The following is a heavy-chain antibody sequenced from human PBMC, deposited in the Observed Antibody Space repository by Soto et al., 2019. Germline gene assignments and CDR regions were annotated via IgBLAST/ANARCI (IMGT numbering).Heavy chain of an antibody. Sequence: EVQLLESGGYSVQPGGSLRLSCAASGFTFSSYAMHWVRRPPGKGLEWVSSISGSGGTAYYADSVKGRFSTSRDSLVNTLYLQLNSLRAEDTAVYYWAKGRGHNWNFDYWGQGTLVTVSP. CDR2: ISGSGGTA. V-gene: IGHV3-23*01. D-gene: IGHD1-20*01. J-gene: IGHJ4*02. CDR1: GFTFSSYA. CDR3: AKGRGHNWNFDY.